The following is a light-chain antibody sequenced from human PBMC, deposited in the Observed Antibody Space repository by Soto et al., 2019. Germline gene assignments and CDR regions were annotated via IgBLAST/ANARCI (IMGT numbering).Light chain of an antibody. J-gene: IGKJ1*01. CDR1: HTIINS. CDR2: AAS. Sequence: DIQMTQSPSSLSASVGDRVTITCRTSHTIINSLNWYQQKPGKAPRLLIYAASSLQSGVPSRFSGSGSGTDFTLTISRLEPEDFAVYYCQQYGSSPATFGQGTKVDIK. V-gene: IGKV1-39*01. CDR3: QQYGSSPAT.